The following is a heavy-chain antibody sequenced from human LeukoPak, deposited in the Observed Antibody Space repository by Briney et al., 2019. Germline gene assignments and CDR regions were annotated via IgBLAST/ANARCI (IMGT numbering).Heavy chain of an antibody. CDR2: ILHDGSNK. D-gene: IGHD5-18*01. J-gene: IGHJ4*02. CDR1: GFTFSSYA. Sequence: PGGSQRLSCAASGFTFSSYAMHWVRQAPGKGLEWVAVILHDGSNKQYADSVKGRFTISRDNSKNTLYLRINSLRAEDTAVYYCATLSGDSHGYDYWGLGTLVTVSS. V-gene: IGHV3-30*03. CDR3: ATLSGDSHGYDY.